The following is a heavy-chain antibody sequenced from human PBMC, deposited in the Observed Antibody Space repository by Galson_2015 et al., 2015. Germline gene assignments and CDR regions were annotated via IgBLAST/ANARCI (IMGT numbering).Heavy chain of an antibody. V-gene: IGHV1-69*06. CDR2: IIPIFGTA. D-gene: IGHD6-19*01. J-gene: IGHJ4*02. Sequence: SGGTFSSYAISWVRQAPGQGLEWMGGIIPIFGTANYAQKFQGRVTITADKSTSTAYMELSSLRSEDTAVYYCARVQTSSGSYSNWGQGTLVTVSS. CDR1: GGTFSSYA. CDR3: ARVQTSSGSYSN.